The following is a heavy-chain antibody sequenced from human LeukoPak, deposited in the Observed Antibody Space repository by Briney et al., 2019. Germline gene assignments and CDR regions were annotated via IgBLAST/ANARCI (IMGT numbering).Heavy chain of an antibody. Sequence: SETLSLTCTVSGGSISDYYWSWIRQPPGKGLEWIGYFSISGTNNYNPSLKGRVTMSVDTSKNQFSLKLSSVTAADTAVYYCARGSNWGDYWGQGTLVTVSS. D-gene: IGHD7-27*01. J-gene: IGHJ4*02. CDR3: ARGSNWGDY. CDR2: FSISGTN. V-gene: IGHV4-59*12. CDR1: GGSISDYY.